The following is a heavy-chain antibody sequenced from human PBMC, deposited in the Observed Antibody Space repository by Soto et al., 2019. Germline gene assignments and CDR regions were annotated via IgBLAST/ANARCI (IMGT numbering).Heavy chain of an antibody. CDR1: GFTFSSYA. J-gene: IGHJ4*02. CDR3: AKREGEVVVVPAAIDY. CDR2: ISGSGGST. V-gene: IGHV3-23*01. Sequence: EVQLLESGGGLVQPGGSLRLSCAASGFTFSSYAMSWVRQAPGKGLEWVSAISGSGGSTYYADSVKGRFTISRDNSKNTLYLQMNSLRAEDTDVYYCAKREGEVVVVPAAIDYWGQGTLVTVSS. D-gene: IGHD2-2*02.